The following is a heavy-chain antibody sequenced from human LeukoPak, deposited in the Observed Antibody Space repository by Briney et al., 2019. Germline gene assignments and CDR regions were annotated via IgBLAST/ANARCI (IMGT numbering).Heavy chain of an antibody. CDR1: DGSINGYY. J-gene: IGHJ5*02. CDR3: ARDRADYYDSSGYREVNNWFDP. V-gene: IGHV4-59*01. Sequence: SETLSLTCTVSDGSINGYYWSWIRQSPGKGLESLGYIYYTGSTNYNPSLKSRVTMSVDTSRNQFFLRLSSVTAADTAVYYCARDRADYYDSSGYREVNNWFDPWGQGTLVTVSS. D-gene: IGHD3-22*01. CDR2: IYYTGST.